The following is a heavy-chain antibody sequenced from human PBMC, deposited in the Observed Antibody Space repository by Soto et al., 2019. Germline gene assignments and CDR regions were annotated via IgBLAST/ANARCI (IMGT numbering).Heavy chain of an antibody. Sequence: SVKVSCKASGGTFSSYTISWVRQAPGQGLEWMGRIIPILGIANYAQKFQGRVTITADKSTSTAYMELNSLTSEDTAVFYCARDQSWHDLVWWFDPWGQGTLVTVSS. D-gene: IGHD1-1*01. J-gene: IGHJ5*02. V-gene: IGHV1-69*04. CDR1: GGTFSSYT. CDR3: ARDQSWHDLVWWFDP. CDR2: IIPILGIA.